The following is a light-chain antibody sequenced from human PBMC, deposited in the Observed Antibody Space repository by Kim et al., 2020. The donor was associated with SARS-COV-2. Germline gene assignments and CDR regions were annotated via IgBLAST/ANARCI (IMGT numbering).Light chain of an antibody. V-gene: IGKV3-15*01. Sequence: EIVMTQSPVTLSVSPGERATLSCRASQSVTSNLAWYQHKPGQPPRLLIYVASTRATGVPDRFSGSGSGTEFTLTISSLQSEDFALYYCQQYNNWPITFGQGTRLETK. CDR2: VAS. J-gene: IGKJ5*01. CDR1: QSVTSN. CDR3: QQYNNWPIT.